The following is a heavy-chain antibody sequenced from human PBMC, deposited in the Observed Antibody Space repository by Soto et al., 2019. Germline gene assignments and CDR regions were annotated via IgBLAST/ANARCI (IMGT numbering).Heavy chain of an antibody. J-gene: IGHJ3*02. CDR1: GFTFSDHY. Sequence: LSLTCAASGFTFSDHYMDWVRQAPGKGLEWVGRTRNKANSYTTEYAASVKGRFTISRDDSKNSLYLQMNSLKTEDTAVYYCAREGSSWYGAFDIWGQGTMVTVSS. D-gene: IGHD6-13*01. CDR3: AREGSSWYGAFDI. V-gene: IGHV3-72*01. CDR2: TRNKANSYTT.